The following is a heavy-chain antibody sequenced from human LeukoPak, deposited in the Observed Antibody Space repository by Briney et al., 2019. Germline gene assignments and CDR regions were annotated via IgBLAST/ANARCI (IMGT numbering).Heavy chain of an antibody. CDR2: ISTSGSGT. J-gene: IGHJ4*02. CDR1: GITFSDYW. V-gene: IGHV3-48*04. CDR3: ARRGFYDTSGYLFDY. Sequence: GGSLRLSCAASGITFSDYWMNWVRQVPGKGLEWVSYISTSGSGTYYADSVKGRFTISRDNAKNSLYLQMNSLRAEDTAVYYCARRGFYDTSGYLFDYWGQGTLVTVSS. D-gene: IGHD3-22*01.